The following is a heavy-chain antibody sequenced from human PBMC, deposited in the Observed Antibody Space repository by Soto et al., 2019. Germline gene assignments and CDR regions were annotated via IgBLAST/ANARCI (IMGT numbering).Heavy chain of an antibody. CDR2: IYYIGST. D-gene: IGHD7-27*01. CDR1: GGSVSSGSYY. Sequence: SETLSLTCTVSGGSVSSGSYYWSWIRQPPGKGLEWIGYIYYIGSTNYNPSLKSRVTISVDTSKNQFSLKLSSVTAADTAVYYCARANWGSPVLSFDYWGQGNLVPVSS. V-gene: IGHV4-61*01. CDR3: ARANWGSPVLSFDY. J-gene: IGHJ4*02.